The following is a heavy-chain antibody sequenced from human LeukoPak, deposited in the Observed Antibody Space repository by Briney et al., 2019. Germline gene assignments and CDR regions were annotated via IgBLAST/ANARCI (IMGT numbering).Heavy chain of an antibody. J-gene: IGHJ6*02. Sequence: ASVKVSCKASGYTFTGYYMHWVRQAPGQGLEWMGWINPNSGGTNYAQKFQGRVTMTRDTSISTAYMELSRLRSDDTAVYYCARSYIVGATLDYYGMDVWGQGTMVTVSS. CDR3: ARSYIVGATLDYYGMDV. D-gene: IGHD1-26*01. CDR2: INPNSGGT. V-gene: IGHV1-2*02. CDR1: GYTFTGYY.